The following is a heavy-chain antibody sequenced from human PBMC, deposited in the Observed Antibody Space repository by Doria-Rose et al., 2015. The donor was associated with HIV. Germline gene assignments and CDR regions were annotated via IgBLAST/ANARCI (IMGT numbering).Heavy chain of an antibody. V-gene: IGHV2-26*01. CDR3: ARIRSSRWYPKYYFDL. Sequence: QVALKESGPVLVKPTETLTLTCTVSGVSLSSPGMGVSWIRQPPGKALEWLANILSDDERSYKTSLKSRLTISRGTCKSQVVLTMTDMDPVDTATYYCARIRSSRWYPKYYFDLWGQGALVIVSA. CDR2: ILSDDER. J-gene: IGHJ4*02. D-gene: IGHD6-13*01. CDR1: GVSLSSPGMG.